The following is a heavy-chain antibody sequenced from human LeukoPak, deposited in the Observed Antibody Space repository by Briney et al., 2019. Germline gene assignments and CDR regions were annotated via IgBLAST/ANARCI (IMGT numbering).Heavy chain of an antibody. CDR1: GFTFSSYA. J-gene: IGHJ3*02. CDR2: ISGGGDST. CDR3: ARKQSDAFDI. Sequence: GGSLRLSCAASGFTFSSYAMVWVRQAPGKGLEWVSSISGGGDSTYYADSVKGRYTISRDNSKNQLHLQMNSLRAEDTAVYYCARKQSDAFDIWGQGTMVTVSS. V-gene: IGHV3-23*01.